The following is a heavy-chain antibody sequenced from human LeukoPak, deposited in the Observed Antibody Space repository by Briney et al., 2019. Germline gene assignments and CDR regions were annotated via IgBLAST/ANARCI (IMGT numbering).Heavy chain of an antibody. Sequence: GGSLRLTCGVSGVTFSSHGMNWVRQAPGKGLEWVSAITGSGDRTYYTDSVRGRFTVSRDNSKNTLYLQMNGLRAEDTAVYYCAKRGEDPVDLDYWGQGTLVTVSS. CDR1: GVTFSSHG. V-gene: IGHV3-23*01. CDR3: AKRGEDPVDLDY. CDR2: ITGSGDRT. D-gene: IGHD3-16*01. J-gene: IGHJ4*02.